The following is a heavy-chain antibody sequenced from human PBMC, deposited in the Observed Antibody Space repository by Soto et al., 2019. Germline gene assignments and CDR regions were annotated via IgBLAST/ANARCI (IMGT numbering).Heavy chain of an antibody. J-gene: IGHJ4*02. D-gene: IGHD5-12*01. V-gene: IGHV4-34*01. CDR1: GGSLSGYY. CDR3: ARGQEGIVATH. CDR2: IKDGGST. Sequence: QVQLQQWGAGLLKPSETLSLTCAVNGGSLSGYYWSWIRQPPGKGLEWIGEIKDGGSTNYSPSLRGRVTLSADPSKNQFSLRLNSVTAADTAVYFCARGQEGIVATHWDQGTLVTVSS.